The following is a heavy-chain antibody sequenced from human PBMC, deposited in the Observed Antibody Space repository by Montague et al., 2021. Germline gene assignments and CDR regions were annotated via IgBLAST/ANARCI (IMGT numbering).Heavy chain of an antibody. CDR1: GGAISSFY. CDR3: AREWGAFDS. J-gene: IGHJ4*02. V-gene: IGHV4-59*01. CDR2: IHYNGNT. Sequence: SETLSLTCTVSGGAISSFYWHWIRHSPGKGLEWIGEIHYNGNTKYDPSLKSRVTMSVDTSKNQFSLRLSSVTVADTAVYYCAREWGAFDSWGQGTLVTVSS. D-gene: IGHD3-16*01.